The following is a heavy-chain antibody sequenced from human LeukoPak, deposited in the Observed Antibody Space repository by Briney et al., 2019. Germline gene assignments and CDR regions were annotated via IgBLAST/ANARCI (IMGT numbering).Heavy chain of an antibody. CDR1: GFTFSNYN. D-gene: IGHD3-22*01. CDR2: ISTSSNYI. CDR3: ARVRTFYYDSSGSPGAFDI. Sequence: PGGSLRLSCAASGFTFSNYNMNWVRQAPGKGLQWVSFISTSSNYIYYADSVKGRFTISRDNSKNTLYLQMNSLRAEDTAVYYCARVRTFYYDSSGSPGAFDIWGQGTMVTVSS. V-gene: IGHV3-21*04. J-gene: IGHJ3*02.